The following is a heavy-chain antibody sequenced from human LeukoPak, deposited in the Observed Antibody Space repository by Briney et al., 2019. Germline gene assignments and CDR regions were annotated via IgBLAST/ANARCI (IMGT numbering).Heavy chain of an antibody. CDR3: VRVTAXPSEAFXI. D-gene: IGHD2-21*02. CDR1: GGSFSGYY. V-gene: IGHV4-34*01. Sequence: PSETLSLTCAVYGGSFSGYYWSWIRQPPGQGLEWIGEINHSGSTNYNPSLKSRVTISVDTSKNQFSLKLSSVTAADTAVYYCVRVTAXPSEAFXIWGQGTMVTVSS. CDR2: INHSGST. J-gene: IGHJ3*02.